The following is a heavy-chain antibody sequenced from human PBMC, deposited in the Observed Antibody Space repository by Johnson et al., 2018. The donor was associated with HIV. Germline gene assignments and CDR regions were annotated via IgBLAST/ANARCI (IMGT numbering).Heavy chain of an antibody. J-gene: IGHJ3*02. D-gene: IGHD1-20*01. CDR3: ARSHNWNYVDAFDI. CDR1: GFSFSSYG. V-gene: IGHV3-33*01. Sequence: QVQLVESGGGVVQPGRSLRVSCAASGFSFSSYGMHWVRQAPGKGLEWVAVIWYDGSNKYYADSVKGRFTMSRDNSKNTLYLQMNSLRTEDTAVYYCARSHNWNYVDAFDIWGQGTMVTVSS. CDR2: IWYDGSNK.